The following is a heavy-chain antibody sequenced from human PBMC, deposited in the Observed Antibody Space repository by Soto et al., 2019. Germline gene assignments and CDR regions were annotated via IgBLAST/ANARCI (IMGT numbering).Heavy chain of an antibody. V-gene: IGHV1-69*01. Sequence: QVQLVQSGAEVKKPGSSVKVSCKASGGTFSSYAISWVRQAPGQGLEWMGGIIPIFGTANYAQKFQGRVTITADESTSTAFMELSSLRSEDTAVYYCALPLAYCGGDCYSDAFDTWGQGTMVTVSS. CDR3: ALPLAYCGGDCYSDAFDT. CDR1: GGTFSSYA. J-gene: IGHJ3*02. D-gene: IGHD2-21*02. CDR2: IIPIFGTA.